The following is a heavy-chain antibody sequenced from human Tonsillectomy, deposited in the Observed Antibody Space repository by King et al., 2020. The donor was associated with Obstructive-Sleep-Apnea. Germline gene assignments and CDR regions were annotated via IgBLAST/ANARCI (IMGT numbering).Heavy chain of an antibody. V-gene: IGHV4-59*08. Sequence: QLQESGPGLVKPSETLSLTCTVSGASIINYYWSWIRQPPGKGLEWIGYMYYSGNTNFNPPLKSRFTISADTSKIQLSLRLRSVTAADTAVYYCARHRGVEDYGGYGDYFDYWGQGTLVTVSS. CDR3: ARHRGVEDYGGYGDYFDY. CDR1: GASIINYY. J-gene: IGHJ4*02. CDR2: MYYSGNT. D-gene: IGHD5-12*01.